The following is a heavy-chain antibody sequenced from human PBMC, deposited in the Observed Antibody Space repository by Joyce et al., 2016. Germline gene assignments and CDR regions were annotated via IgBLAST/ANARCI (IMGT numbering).Heavy chain of an antibody. CDR3: ARALIWAGTYYFDY. Sequence: EVQLVESGGGLVQPGGSLRLSCAASGFTFSNYWMHWVRQAPGKGLVLVSRINSDGSTTSYADSVKGRFTISRDNAKNTMYLYMSSLRAEDTAVYYCARALIWAGTYYFDYWGQGTLVPVSS. J-gene: IGHJ4*02. V-gene: IGHV3-74*01. D-gene: IGHD3-10*01. CDR2: INSDGSTT. CDR1: GFTFSNYW.